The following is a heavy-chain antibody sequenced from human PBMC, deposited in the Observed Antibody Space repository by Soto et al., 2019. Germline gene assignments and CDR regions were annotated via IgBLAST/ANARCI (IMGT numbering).Heavy chain of an antibody. Sequence: QLQLQESGPGLVKASETMSLTCAVSGGSLGSSAYYWGWIRQAPGKGLEWVGSVNYSGNTYYNPSLNGLVTISVDTSRNQLSLKLSSVTAADTALYYCSRRAPEGFDPWGQGTLVTVSS. CDR1: GGSLGSSAYY. CDR2: VNYSGNT. J-gene: IGHJ5*02. V-gene: IGHV4-39*01. CDR3: SRRAPEGFDP.